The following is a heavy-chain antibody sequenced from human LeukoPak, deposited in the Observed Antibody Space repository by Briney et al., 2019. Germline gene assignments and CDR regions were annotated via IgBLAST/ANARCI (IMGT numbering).Heavy chain of an antibody. D-gene: IGHD5-18*01. CDR2: VYYTGST. J-gene: IGHJ4*02. Sequence: SETLSLTCTVTGGSMTEKYWNWIRQAPGKGPEWLGSVYYTGSTRVTPSLKSRLTVSKDTAQNQFSLTLTSVTPADTAVYFCAGTLMSGYSYPFGFWGQGTQVTVSS. CDR3: AGTLMSGYSYPFGF. V-gene: IGHV4-59*01. CDR1: GGSMTEKY.